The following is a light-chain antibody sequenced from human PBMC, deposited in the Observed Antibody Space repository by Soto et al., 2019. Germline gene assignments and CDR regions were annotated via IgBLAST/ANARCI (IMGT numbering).Light chain of an antibody. CDR1: SSDIGSFNY. J-gene: IGLJ2*01. CDR2: EVT. V-gene: IGLV2-14*01. CDR3: CSYAGSYTVV. Sequence: QSALTQPASVSGSPGQSITISCTGSSSDIGSFNYVSWYQHHPGKAPKLIIFEVTSRPSGVSSRLSGSKSGNTASLTISGLQAEDEADYYCCSYAGSYTVVFGGGTKLTVL.